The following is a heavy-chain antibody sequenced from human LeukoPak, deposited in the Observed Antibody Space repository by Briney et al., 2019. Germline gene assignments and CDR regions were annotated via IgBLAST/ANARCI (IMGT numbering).Heavy chain of an antibody. CDR3: ARDFYSGSYYFDY. V-gene: IGHV4-4*07. Sequence: SETLSLTCTVSGGSLSSYYWSWIRQPAGKGLEWIGRIYTSGSTNYNPSLTSRVTMAVDTSKNQFSLKLSSVTAADTAVYYCARDFYSGSYYFDYWGQGTLVTVSS. J-gene: IGHJ4*02. D-gene: IGHD1-26*01. CDR2: IYTSGST. CDR1: GGSLSSYY.